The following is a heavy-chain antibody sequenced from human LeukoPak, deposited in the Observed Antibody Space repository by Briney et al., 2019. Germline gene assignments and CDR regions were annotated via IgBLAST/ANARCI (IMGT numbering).Heavy chain of an antibody. CDR2: ISAYNGNT. V-gene: IGHV1-18*01. D-gene: IGHD2-2*01. CDR3: ARAVRYCSSTSCYPSRWFDP. CDR1: GYTFTSYG. J-gene: IGHJ5*02. Sequence: ASVKVSCKASGYTFTSYGISWVRQAPGQGLEWMGWISAYNGNTNYARKLQSRVTMTTDTSTSTAYMELRSLRSDDTAVYYCARAVRYCSSTSCYPSRWFDPWGQGTLVTVSS.